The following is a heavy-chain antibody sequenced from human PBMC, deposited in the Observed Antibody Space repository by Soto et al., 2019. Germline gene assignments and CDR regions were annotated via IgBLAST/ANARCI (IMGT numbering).Heavy chain of an antibody. V-gene: IGHV3-30-3*01. CDR1: GFSFSNYA. J-gene: IGHJ4*02. CDR2: ISHDGSNK. Sequence: QVQLVESGGGVVQPGRSLRLSCAASGFSFSNYAMNWVRQAPGKGPEWVALISHDGSNKNYADSVKGRFIISIDNSKHQLYLQMTSLRPEDTSVYYCARYYYDIRGYFFGDYWGQGTLVTVSS. D-gene: IGHD3-22*01. CDR3: ARYYYDIRGYFFGDY.